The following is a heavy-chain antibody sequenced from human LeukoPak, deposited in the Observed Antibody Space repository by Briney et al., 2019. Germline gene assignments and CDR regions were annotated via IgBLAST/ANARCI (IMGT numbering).Heavy chain of an antibody. V-gene: IGHV4-34*01. CDR2: INHSGST. CDR3: ARGESVFPFDY. D-gene: IGHD3-3*01. J-gene: IGHJ4*02. Sequence: PSETLSLTCAVYGGSFGGYYWSWIRQPPGKGLEWIGEINHSGSTNYNPSLKSRVTISVDTSKNQFSLKLSSVTAADTAVYYCARGESVFPFDYWGQGTLVTVSS. CDR1: GGSFGGYY.